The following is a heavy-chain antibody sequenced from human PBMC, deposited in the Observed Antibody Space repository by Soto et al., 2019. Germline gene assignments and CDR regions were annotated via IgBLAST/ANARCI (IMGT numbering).Heavy chain of an antibody. CDR2: ISYDGSNK. Sequence: QVQLVESGGGVVQPGRSLRLSCTASGLTFSSYGMHWVRQAPGKGLEWVAVISYDGSNKHYADSVKGRFTISRDNSKNPLYLQMNSLRAEDTAVYHCAKDRYSRSPGHLDNWGQGTLVTVSS. D-gene: IGHD6-6*01. V-gene: IGHV3-30*18. CDR3: AKDRYSRSPGHLDN. CDR1: GLTFSSYG. J-gene: IGHJ4*02.